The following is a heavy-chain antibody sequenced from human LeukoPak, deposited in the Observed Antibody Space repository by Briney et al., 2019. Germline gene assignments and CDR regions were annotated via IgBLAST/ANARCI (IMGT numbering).Heavy chain of an antibody. CDR3: ARTVAHGSADH. Sequence: SETLSLTCTVSGGSISSYYWSWIRQPPGKGLEWIAYIHSSGSTNYNPSLKSRITISVDTSRNQFSLKLSSVTAADTAVYYCARTVAHGSADHRGQGTPVTVSS. CDR1: GGSISSYY. V-gene: IGHV4-59*01. CDR2: IHSSGST. D-gene: IGHD5-24*01. J-gene: IGHJ4*02.